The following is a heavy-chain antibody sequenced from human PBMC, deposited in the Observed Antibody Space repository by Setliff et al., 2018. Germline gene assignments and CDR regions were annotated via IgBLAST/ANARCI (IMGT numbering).Heavy chain of an antibody. D-gene: IGHD3-22*01. Sequence: PSETLSLTCTVSGGSISSYCWSWIRQPAGKGLEWIGHIYIGGSANYNPSLKSRVTMSIDTSKNQFSLKLSSVTAADTAVYYCARVPYYYDADDYWGQGTLVTVSS. CDR1: GGSISSYC. CDR2: IYIGGSA. V-gene: IGHV4-4*07. J-gene: IGHJ4*02. CDR3: ARVPYYYDADDY.